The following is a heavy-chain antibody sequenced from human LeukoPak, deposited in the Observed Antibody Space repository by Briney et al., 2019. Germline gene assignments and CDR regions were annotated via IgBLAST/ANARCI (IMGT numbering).Heavy chain of an antibody. J-gene: IGHJ4*02. CDR3: ARDGADWEIAY. CDR2: INDRGST. D-gene: IGHD1-26*01. CDR1: GGSFSGYY. V-gene: IGHV4-34*01. Sequence: ASETLSLTCAVHGGSFSGYYWNWIRQSPGKGLEWIGEINDRGSTNSNPSLKSRVTISVDTSKKQLSLKLSSVTAADTAVYYCARDGADWEIAYWGQGTLVTVSS.